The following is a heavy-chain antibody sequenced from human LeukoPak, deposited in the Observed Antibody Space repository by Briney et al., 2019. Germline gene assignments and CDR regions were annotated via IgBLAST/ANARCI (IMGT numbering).Heavy chain of an antibody. V-gene: IGHV1-18*01. CDR3: ARGIIYYDSSGYDDY. D-gene: IGHD3-22*01. CDR1: GYTFTSYG. Sequence: GASVKVSCKASGYTFTSYGISWVRQAPGQGLEWMGWISAYSGNTNYAQKLQGRVTMTTDTSTSTAYMELRSLRSDDTAVYYCARGIIYYDSSGYDDYWGQGTLVTVSS. CDR2: ISAYSGNT. J-gene: IGHJ4*02.